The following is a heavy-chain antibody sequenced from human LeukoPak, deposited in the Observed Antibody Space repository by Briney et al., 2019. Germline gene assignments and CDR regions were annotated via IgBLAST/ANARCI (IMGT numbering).Heavy chain of an antibody. CDR1: GYTFTSYD. J-gene: IGHJ6*02. V-gene: IGHV1-8*01. D-gene: IGHD3-10*01. Sequence: ASVKVSCKASGYTFTSYDINWVRQATGQGLEWMGWMNPNSGNTGYAQKFQGRVTMTRSTSISTAYMELSSLRSEDTAVYYCARGLSYGSGSYYTKPYYYGMDVWGQGTTVTVSS. CDR3: ARGLSYGSGSYYTKPYYYGMDV. CDR2: MNPNSGNT.